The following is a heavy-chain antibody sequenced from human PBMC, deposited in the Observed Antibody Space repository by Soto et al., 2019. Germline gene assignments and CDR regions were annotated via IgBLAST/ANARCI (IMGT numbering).Heavy chain of an antibody. CDR3: ARYRIGAAPAMDY. Sequence: SETLSHTCTVSGGSISSGDYYWSWIRQPPGKGLEWIGYIYHSGSTYYNPSLKSRVTISVDTSKNQFSLKLSSVTAADTAVYYCARYRIGAAPAMDYWRHRPLVTVSS. J-gene: IGHJ4*01. CDR1: GGSISSGDYY. CDR2: IYHSGST. V-gene: IGHV4-30-4*02. D-gene: IGHD6-13*01.